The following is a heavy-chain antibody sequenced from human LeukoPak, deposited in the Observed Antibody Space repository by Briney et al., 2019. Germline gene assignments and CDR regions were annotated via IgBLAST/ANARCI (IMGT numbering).Heavy chain of an antibody. Sequence: NAGGSLRLSCAASGFTFSSYSMNWVRQAPGKGLEWVSSISSSSSYIYYADSVKGRFTISRDNAKNSLYLQMNSLRAEDTAVYYCALAGGSGSYPFDYWGQGTLVTVSS. V-gene: IGHV3-21*01. D-gene: IGHD3-10*01. CDR3: ALAGGSGSYPFDY. J-gene: IGHJ4*02. CDR2: ISSSSSYI. CDR1: GFTFSSYS.